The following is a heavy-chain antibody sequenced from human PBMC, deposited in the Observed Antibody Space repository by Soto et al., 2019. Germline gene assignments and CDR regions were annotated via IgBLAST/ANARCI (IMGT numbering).Heavy chain of an antibody. D-gene: IGHD3-3*01. Sequence: GGSLRLSCAASGFTFSTYDMNWVRQGPGKGLEWVSYISTSSSYTYYADSVKGRFTISRDNAKNSQYLQMNSLRSDDTAVYYCARHITILGVGMNYFDYWGQGTLVTVSS. CDR2: ISTSSSYT. CDR3: ARHITILGVGMNYFDY. J-gene: IGHJ4*02. CDR1: GFTFSTYD. V-gene: IGHV3-21*01.